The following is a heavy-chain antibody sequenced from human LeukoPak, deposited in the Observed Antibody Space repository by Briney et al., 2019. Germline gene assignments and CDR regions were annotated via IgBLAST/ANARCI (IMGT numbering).Heavy chain of an antibody. CDR1: GGSISGSY. Sequence: SETLSLTCAVSGGSISGSYWSWIRQPPGKGLEWIGYIYNPSLTSRVTIGVDTSRNQFSLKLSSVTAAVTAVYYCVRRGGRFDSLGQGTLVTVSS. J-gene: IGHJ5*01. V-gene: IGHV4-4*09. CDR3: VRRGGRFDS.